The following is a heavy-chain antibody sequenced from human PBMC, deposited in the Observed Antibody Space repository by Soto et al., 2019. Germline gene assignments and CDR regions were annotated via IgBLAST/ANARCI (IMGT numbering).Heavy chain of an antibody. CDR3: AKDLISSQVRGEGYYYMDV. CDR1: GFTFSSYA. D-gene: IGHD3-10*01. J-gene: IGHJ6*03. CDR2: ISGSGGST. V-gene: IGHV3-23*01. Sequence: GGSLRLSCAASGFTFSSYAMSWVRQAPGKGLEWVSAISGSGGSTYYADSVKGRFTISRDNSKNTLYLQMNSLRAEDTAVYYCAKDLISSQVRGEGYYYMDVWGKGTTVTVSS.